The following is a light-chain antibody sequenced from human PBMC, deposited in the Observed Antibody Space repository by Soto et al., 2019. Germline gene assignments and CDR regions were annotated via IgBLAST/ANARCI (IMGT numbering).Light chain of an antibody. J-gene: IGKJ3*01. CDR1: QSVLHSSNNKNY. V-gene: IGKV4-1*01. Sequence: DIVMTQSPDSLAVSLGERATINCKSSQSVLHSSNNKNYLTWYQQKPGQPPKLLIYWASTRESGVPDRFSGNGSGTDFTLTISSLQAEDVAVYDCQQYYNTPFTFGPGTEVDIK. CDR2: WAS. CDR3: QQYYNTPFT.